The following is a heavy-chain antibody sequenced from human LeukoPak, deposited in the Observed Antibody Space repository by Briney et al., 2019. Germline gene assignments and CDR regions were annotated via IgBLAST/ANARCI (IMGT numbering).Heavy chain of an antibody. D-gene: IGHD1-1*01. V-gene: IGHV4-34*01. Sequence: PGGSLRLSCAASGFTFTSYAMSWVRQAPGKGLEWIGEINHSGSTNYNPSLKSRVTISVDTSKNQFSLKLSSVTAADTAVYYCARGRRLYNWNDVGELYDYWGQGTLVTVSS. CDR1: GFTFTSYA. CDR2: INHSGST. CDR3: ARGRRLYNWNDVGELYDY. J-gene: IGHJ4*02.